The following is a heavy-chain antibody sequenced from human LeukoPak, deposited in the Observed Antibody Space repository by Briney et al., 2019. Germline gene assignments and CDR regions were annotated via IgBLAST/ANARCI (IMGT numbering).Heavy chain of an antibody. J-gene: IGHJ4*02. CDR1: GFTFSDYY. CDR3: ARDQGLLVVAGRFGY. D-gene: IGHD6-19*01. V-gene: IGHV3-11*06. Sequence: GGSLRLSCAASGFTFSDYYMSWIRQAPGKGLEWVSSISSSNSYIYNADSVKGRFTISRDSAKNSLYLQMNSLRAEDTAVYYCARDQGLLVVAGRFGYWGQGTLVTVSS. CDR2: ISSSNSYI.